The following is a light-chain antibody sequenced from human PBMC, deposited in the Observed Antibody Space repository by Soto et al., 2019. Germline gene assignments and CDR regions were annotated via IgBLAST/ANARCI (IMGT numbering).Light chain of an antibody. CDR2: GAS. CDR3: QQSYTAVFT. V-gene: IGKV1-39*01. CDR1: QSIRNY. Sequence: DIQMTQSPSSLSASVGDRVTITCRASQSIRNYLNWYQQKPGKAPNLLIYGASSLQSGVPSRFSGSRSETDFTLTINNLQPEDFATYSCQQSYTAVFTFGPGTKVDIK. J-gene: IGKJ3*01.